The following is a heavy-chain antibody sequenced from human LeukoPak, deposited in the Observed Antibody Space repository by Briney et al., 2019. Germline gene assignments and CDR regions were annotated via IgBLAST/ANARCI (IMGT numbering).Heavy chain of an antibody. D-gene: IGHD2/OR15-2a*01. J-gene: IGHJ4*02. CDR3: ARGSQNYWALSY. Sequence: PGGSLRLSCAASGFTFDDYAMHWVRQAPGKGLEWVSGISWNSGSIGYADSVKGRFTISRDNAKNSLYLQMNGLRAEDTAVYYCARGSQNYWALSYWGQGALVTVSS. CDR2: ISWNSGSI. V-gene: IGHV3-9*01. CDR1: GFTFDDYA.